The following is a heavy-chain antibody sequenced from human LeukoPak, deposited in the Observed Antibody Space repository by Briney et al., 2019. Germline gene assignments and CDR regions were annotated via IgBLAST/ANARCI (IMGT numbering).Heavy chain of an antibody. D-gene: IGHD2-15*01. CDR3: AKVSGGGSPVGYFQH. J-gene: IGHJ1*01. CDR1: GFTFSSYA. V-gene: IGHV3-23*01. CDR2: ISGSGGST. Sequence: GGSLRLSCAASGFTFSSYAMSWVRQAPGRGLKWVSAISGSGGSTYYADSVKGRFTISRDNSKNTLYLQMNSLRAEDTAVYYCAKVSGGGSPVGYFQHWGQGTLVTVSS.